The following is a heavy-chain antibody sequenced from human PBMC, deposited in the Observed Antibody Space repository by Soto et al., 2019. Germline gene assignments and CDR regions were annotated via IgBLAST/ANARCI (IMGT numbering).Heavy chain of an antibody. D-gene: IGHD2-21*02. CDR2: ISAYNGNT. CDR1: GYTFTSYG. V-gene: IGHV1-18*01. Sequence: ASVKVSCKASGYTFTSYGISWVRQAQGQGLEWMGWISAYNGNTNYAQKLQGRVTMTTDTSTSTAYMELRSLRSDDTAVYYCARDLVVVTAIRPPYYFDYWGQGTLVTVSS. CDR3: ARDLVVVTAIRPPYYFDY. J-gene: IGHJ4*02.